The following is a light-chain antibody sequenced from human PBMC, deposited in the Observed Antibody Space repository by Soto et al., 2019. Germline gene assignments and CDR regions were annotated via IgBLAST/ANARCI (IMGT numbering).Light chain of an antibody. Sequence: DIPMTQSPSSLSASIGDRITITCRASQSISSHLYWFQQKPGQAPKLLIYAASSLQSGVPSRFSGSGSGTDFTLTISSLQHEDFATYYCQQSYSNSITFGQGTRLEIK. CDR1: QSISSH. J-gene: IGKJ5*01. V-gene: IGKV1-39*01. CDR3: QQSYSNSIT. CDR2: AAS.